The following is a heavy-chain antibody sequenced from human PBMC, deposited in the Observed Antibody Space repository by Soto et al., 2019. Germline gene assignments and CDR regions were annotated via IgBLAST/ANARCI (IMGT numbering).Heavy chain of an antibody. V-gene: IGHV3-21*01. Sequence: EVQLVESGGGLVKPGGSLRLSCAASGFTFSNYAMHWVRQAPGKGLEWVSSISTSSSYIYYADSVKGRFTISRDNAKNSLYLQMNSLRAEDTAVYYCAREIRNYYGMDVWGQGTTVTVSS. J-gene: IGHJ6*02. CDR1: GFTFSNYA. CDR3: AREIRNYYGMDV. D-gene: IGHD3-3*01. CDR2: ISTSSSYI.